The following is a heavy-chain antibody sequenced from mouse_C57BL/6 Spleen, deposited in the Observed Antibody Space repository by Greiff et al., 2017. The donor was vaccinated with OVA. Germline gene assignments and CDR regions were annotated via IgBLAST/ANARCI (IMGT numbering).Heavy chain of an antibody. Sequence: QVQLKESGPGLVQPSQSLSITCTVSGFSLTSYGVHWVRQSPGKGLEWLGVIWRGGSTDYNAAFMSRLSITKNNSTGQVFFNMNSLQADDTAIYYCAKNWGDYEGCAYWGQGTLVTVSA. D-gene: IGHD2-4*01. CDR2: IWRGGST. CDR3: AKNWGDYEGCAY. J-gene: IGHJ3*01. CDR1: GFSLTSYG. V-gene: IGHV2-5*01.